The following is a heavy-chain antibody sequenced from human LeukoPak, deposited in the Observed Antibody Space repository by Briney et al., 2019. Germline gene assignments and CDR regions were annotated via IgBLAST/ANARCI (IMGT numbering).Heavy chain of an antibody. D-gene: IGHD6-13*01. CDR3: ARECAAAGTEHNWFDP. CDR1: GFTFSSYS. J-gene: IGHJ5*02. V-gene: IGHV3-21*01. Sequence: GGSLRLSCAASGFTFSSYSMNWVRQAPGKGLEWVSSISSSSSYIYYADSVKGRFTISRDNAKNSLYLQMNSLRAEDTAVYYCARECAAAGTEHNWFDPWGQGTLVTVSS. CDR2: ISSSSSYI.